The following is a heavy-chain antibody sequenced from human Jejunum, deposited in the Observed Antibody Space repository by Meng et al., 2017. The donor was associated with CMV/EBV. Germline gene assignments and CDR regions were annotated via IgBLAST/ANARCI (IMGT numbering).Heavy chain of an antibody. V-gene: IGHV1-2*02. Sequence: KASGYTFTGYYMHWVRQAPGQGLEWMGWINPNSGGTNYALKFQGRVTMTRDTSISTAYVELNRLRSDDTAIYYCARARPYLNWFDPWGQGTLVTVSS. CDR1: GYTFTGYY. J-gene: IGHJ5*02. D-gene: IGHD2-8*01. CDR3: ARARPYLNWFDP. CDR2: INPNSGGT.